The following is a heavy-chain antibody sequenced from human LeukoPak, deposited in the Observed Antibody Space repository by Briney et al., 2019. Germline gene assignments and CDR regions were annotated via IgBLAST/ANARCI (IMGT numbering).Heavy chain of an antibody. CDR2: ISGSGGST. D-gene: IGHD3-22*01. Sequence: GGSLRLSCAASGFTFSNYAMSWVRQAPGKGLEWVSAISGSGGSTYYADSVKGRFTISRDNSKNTLYVQMNSLRAEDTAVYYCAKNRDYYDSSGGLNAFDIWGQGTMVTVSS. CDR1: GFTFSNYA. J-gene: IGHJ3*02. V-gene: IGHV3-23*01. CDR3: AKNRDYYDSSGGLNAFDI.